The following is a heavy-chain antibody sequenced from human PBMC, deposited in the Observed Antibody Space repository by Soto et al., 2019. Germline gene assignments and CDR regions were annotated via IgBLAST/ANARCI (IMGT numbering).Heavy chain of an antibody. V-gene: IGHV4-30-2*01. CDR3: ARGGWGGYCSGGSCYSGNWFDP. D-gene: IGHD2-15*01. CDR2: IYHSGST. CDR1: GGSISSGGYS. Sequence: KASETLSLTCAVSGGSISSGGYSWSWIRQPPGKGLEWIGYIYHSGSTYYNPSLKSRVTISVDRSKNQFSLKLSSVTAADTAVYYCARGGWGGYCSGGSCYSGNWFDPWGQGTLVTVSS. J-gene: IGHJ5*02.